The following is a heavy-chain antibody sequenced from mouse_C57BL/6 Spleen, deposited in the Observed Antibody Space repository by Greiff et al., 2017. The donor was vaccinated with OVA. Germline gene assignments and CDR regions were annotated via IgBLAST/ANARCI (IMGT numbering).Heavy chain of an antibody. J-gene: IGHJ4*01. CDR1: GYTFTDYE. CDR3: TRGELRLPAMDY. CDR2: IDPETGGT. V-gene: IGHV1-15*01. D-gene: IGHD3-2*02. Sequence: QVHVKQSGAELVRPGASVTLSCKASGYTFTDYEMHWVKQTPVHGLEWIGAIDPETGGTAYNQKFKGKAILTADKSSSTAYMELRCLTSEDSAVYYCTRGELRLPAMDYWGQGTSVTVSS.